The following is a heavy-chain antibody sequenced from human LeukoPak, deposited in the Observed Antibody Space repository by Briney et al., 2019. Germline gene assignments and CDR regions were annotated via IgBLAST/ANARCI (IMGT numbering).Heavy chain of an antibody. D-gene: IGHD2-15*01. Sequence: SVTVSCMASGGTFSRYAISWVRQAAGQGREWMGRSIPILGIANYAQKFQGRLTITADKSTSTAYMQLSSLRSEDTPVYYCARGRYCSGGSCSVSAFDIWGQGTMVTVSS. V-gene: IGHV1-69*04. J-gene: IGHJ3*02. CDR1: GGTFSRYA. CDR3: ARGRYCSGGSCSVSAFDI. CDR2: SIPILGIA.